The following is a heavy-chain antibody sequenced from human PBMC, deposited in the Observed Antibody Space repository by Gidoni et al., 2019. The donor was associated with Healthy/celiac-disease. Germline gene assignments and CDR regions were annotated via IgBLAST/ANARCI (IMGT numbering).Heavy chain of an antibody. CDR3: ARGNVGGYYVRNGWYFDL. CDR1: GGSFSGYY. D-gene: IGHD3-22*01. J-gene: IGHJ2*01. CDR2: INHSGST. V-gene: IGHV4-34*01. Sequence: QVQLQQWGAGLLKPSETLSLTCAVYGGSFSGYYWSWIRQPPGKGLEWIGEINHSGSTNYNPSLKSRVTISVDTSKNQFSLKLSSVTAADTAVYYCARGNVGGYYVRNGWYFDLWGRGTLVTVSS.